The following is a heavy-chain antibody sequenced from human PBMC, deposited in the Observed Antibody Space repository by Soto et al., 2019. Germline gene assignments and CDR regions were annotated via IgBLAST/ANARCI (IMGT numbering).Heavy chain of an antibody. V-gene: IGHV3-23*01. Sequence: EVQLLESGGGLVQPGGSLRLSCTASGFTFSSYAMNWVRQAPGKGLEWVPVISGSGGSTYYADSVKGRFTISRDNSKNTLYLQMNILRAEDTVVYYCASRTSGWYFDYWGQETLVTVYS. D-gene: IGHD6-19*01. CDR3: ASRTSGWYFDY. CDR2: ISGSGGST. CDR1: GFTFSSYA. J-gene: IGHJ4*02.